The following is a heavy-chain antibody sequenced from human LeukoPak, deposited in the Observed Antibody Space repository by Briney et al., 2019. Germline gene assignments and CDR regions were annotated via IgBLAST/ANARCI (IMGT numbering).Heavy chain of an antibody. CDR1: GGSINSHSYY. Sequence: SETLSLTCTVSGGSINSHSYYWSWIRQHPGKGLEWIGYIYYSGSTYYNPSLKSRVTISVDTSKNQFSLKLSSVTAADTAVYYCARGSKQQLADYWGQGTLVTVSS. D-gene: IGHD6-13*01. V-gene: IGHV4-31*03. CDR2: IYYSGST. J-gene: IGHJ4*02. CDR3: ARGSKQQLADY.